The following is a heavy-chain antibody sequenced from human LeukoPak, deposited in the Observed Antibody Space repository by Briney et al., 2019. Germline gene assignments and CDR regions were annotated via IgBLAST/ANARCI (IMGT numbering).Heavy chain of an antibody. D-gene: IGHD4-17*01. J-gene: IGHJ5*02. V-gene: IGHV1-18*01. CDR3: AREGNYGDYDSWFDP. Sequence: GASVKVSCKASGYTFTSYGISWVRQAPGQGLEWMGWISAYNGNTNYAQKLQGRVTMTTDTSTSTAYMELRSLRSDDTAVYYCAREGNYGDYDSWFDPWGQGTLVTVSS. CDR1: GYTFTSYG. CDR2: ISAYNGNT.